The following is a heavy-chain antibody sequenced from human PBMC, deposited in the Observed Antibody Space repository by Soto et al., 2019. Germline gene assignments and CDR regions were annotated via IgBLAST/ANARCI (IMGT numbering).Heavy chain of an antibody. Sequence: DVQLLESGGHLVQPGGSLRLSCAASGFTFSSYAMSWVRQAPGKGLKWVSSVSAGGDMTYYSDSVKGRFTISRDNSNNALFLQMKSLRIEDTALYYCARGDRGGSGSPASYYYSDLDVWGQGTTVTVS. CDR2: VSAGGDMT. D-gene: IGHD3-10*01. CDR3: ARGDRGGSGSPASYYYSDLDV. J-gene: IGHJ6*02. CDR1: GFTFSSYA. V-gene: IGHV3-23*01.